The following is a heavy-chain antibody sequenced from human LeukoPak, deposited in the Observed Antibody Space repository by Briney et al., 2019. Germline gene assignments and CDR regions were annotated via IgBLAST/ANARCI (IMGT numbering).Heavy chain of an antibody. V-gene: IGHV3-21*01. CDR1: GFTFSSYA. CDR3: ARDERRYCSDSSCYPGDY. D-gene: IGHD2-2*01. J-gene: IGHJ4*02. CDR2: ICRTSAYI. Sequence: GGSLRLSCAASGFTFSSYAMKWVRQAPGKGLEWVSAICRTSAYIYYSDSVKGRFTLSRDKAKNSVYLQIDSLRAEDTAVYYCARDERRYCSDSSCYPGDYWGQGTLVTVSS.